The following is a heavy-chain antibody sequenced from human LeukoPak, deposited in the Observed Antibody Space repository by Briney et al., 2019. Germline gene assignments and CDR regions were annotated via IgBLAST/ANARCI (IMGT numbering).Heavy chain of an antibody. CDR1: GGSFSGYY. J-gene: IGHJ6*02. Sequence: PSETLSLTCAVYGGSFSGYYWSWIRQPPGKGLEWIGEINHSGSTNYNPSPKSRVTISVDTSKNQFSLKLSSVTAADTAVYYCARVRAGYYDSSGYYYYYGMDVWGQGTTVTVSS. CDR2: INHSGST. CDR3: ARVRAGYYDSSGYYYYYGMDV. D-gene: IGHD3-22*01. V-gene: IGHV4-34*01.